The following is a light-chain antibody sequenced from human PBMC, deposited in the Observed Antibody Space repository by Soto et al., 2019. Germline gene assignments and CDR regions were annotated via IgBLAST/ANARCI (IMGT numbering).Light chain of an antibody. V-gene: IGLV2-14*03. J-gene: IGLJ2*01. CDR2: DVS. CDR3: SSYTSANPFEVV. CDR1: SGDVGGYKY. Sequence: QSVLTQPASVSGSPGQSITISCTGASGDVGGYKYVSWYQHHPGKVPKLMIYDVSHRPSGVSSRFSGSKSGNTASLTISGLQADDEADYYCSSYTSANPFEVVFGGGTKLTVL.